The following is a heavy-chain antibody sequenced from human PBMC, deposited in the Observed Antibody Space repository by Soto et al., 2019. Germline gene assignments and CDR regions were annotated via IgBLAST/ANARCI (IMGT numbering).Heavy chain of an antibody. CDR1: GFTFSSYA. J-gene: IGHJ4*02. Sequence: PGGSLRLSCAASGFTFSSYAMSWVRQAPGKGLEWVSVISESGGSTHYVDSVRGRFTVSRDNSKNSLSLRMNSLRDEDTAVYFCAKRSPYSSGWYSPIFDYWGQGALVTVSS. V-gene: IGHV3-23*01. CDR3: AKRSPYSSGWYSPIFDY. CDR2: ISESGGST. D-gene: IGHD6-13*01.